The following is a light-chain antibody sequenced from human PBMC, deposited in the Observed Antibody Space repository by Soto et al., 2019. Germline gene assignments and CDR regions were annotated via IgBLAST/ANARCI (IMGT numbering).Light chain of an antibody. Sequence: DIQLTQSPSFLSASVGDRVTITCRASQGISSYLAWYQQKPGQAPKLLIYAASTLQSGVPSRFSGSGSGTEFTLTISSLQPEDFATYYCQQLDNYPRTFGPGTKVDIK. CDR3: QQLDNYPRT. CDR1: QGISSY. CDR2: AAS. J-gene: IGKJ3*01. V-gene: IGKV1-9*01.